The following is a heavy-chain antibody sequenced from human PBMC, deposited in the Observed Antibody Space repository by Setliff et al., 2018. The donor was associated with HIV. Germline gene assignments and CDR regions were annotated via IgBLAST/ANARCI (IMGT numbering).Heavy chain of an antibody. J-gene: IGHJ5*02. Sequence: ASVKVSCKTSGDSFSSLGFTWVRQAPGQGLELMGKINPNSGGTNYARKFQGRVTMTRDTSISTAYMELNSLRSDDTAVYYCATAGGRSWFDPWGPGTLVTVSS. CDR3: ATAGGRSWFDP. CDR2: INPNSGGT. D-gene: IGHD3-16*01. CDR1: GDSFSSLG. V-gene: IGHV1-2*02.